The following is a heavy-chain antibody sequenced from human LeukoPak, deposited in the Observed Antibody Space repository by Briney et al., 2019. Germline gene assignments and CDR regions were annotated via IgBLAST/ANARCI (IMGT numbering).Heavy chain of an antibody. V-gene: IGHV4-39*01. D-gene: IGHD2-2*01. Sequence: SETLSLTCTLSGGSMYSSGNYWGWIRQPPGKGLEWIASAYYSGTTYYNPSLKSRVTIFVDTSKNHFSLKVNSVTAADAAVYYCARHGCSTTNCFGYYHYYMDVWGKGTTVIASS. CDR2: AYYSGTT. CDR3: ARHGCSTTNCFGYYHYYMDV. J-gene: IGHJ6*03. CDR1: GGSMYSSGNY.